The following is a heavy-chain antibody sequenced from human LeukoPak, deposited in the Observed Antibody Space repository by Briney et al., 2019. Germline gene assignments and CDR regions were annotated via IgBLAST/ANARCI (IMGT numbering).Heavy chain of an antibody. CDR1: GGSISSSSYY. CDR2: IYYSGST. Sequence: PSETLSLTCTVSGGSISSSSYYWGWIRQPPGKGLEWIGSIYYSGSTYYNPSLKSRVTISVDTSKNQFSLKLSSVTAADTAVYYCACGYYSGYVGSSFDYWGQGTLVTVSS. CDR3: ACGYYSGYVGSSFDY. J-gene: IGHJ4*02. D-gene: IGHD5-12*01. V-gene: IGHV4-39*01.